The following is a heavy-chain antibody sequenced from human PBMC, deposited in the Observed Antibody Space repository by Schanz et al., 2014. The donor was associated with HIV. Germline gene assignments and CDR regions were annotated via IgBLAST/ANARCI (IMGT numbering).Heavy chain of an antibody. J-gene: IGHJ4*02. CDR3: ARDPDPYRLSHSWPH. CDR2: IWYDGTNK. CDR1: GFTFTTYA. Sequence: QVQLVESGGGVVQPGRSLRLSCAAAGFTFTTYAMHWARQTPGKGLEWVAVIWYDGTNKYYADSVRGRFTISRDNSKNTLYLQMNSLRADDTAVYYCARDPDPYRLSHSWPHWGQGTLVTVSS. V-gene: IGHV3-33*01. D-gene: IGHD6-13*01.